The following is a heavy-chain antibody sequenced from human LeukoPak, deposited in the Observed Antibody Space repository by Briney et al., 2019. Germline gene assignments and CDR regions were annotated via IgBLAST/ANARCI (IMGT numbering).Heavy chain of an antibody. J-gene: IGHJ4*02. CDR2: IYPGDSDT. CDR1: EDSFTNSW. Sequence: PGESLKISCQVSEDSFTNSWIGWVRQMPGQGLEWMGMIYPGDSDTIYSPSFQGQVTLSADKSTSTAYLQWSSLTASDTAIYYCARHVSYSNLAPVYYFDYWGQGALVIVSA. D-gene: IGHD6-13*01. V-gene: IGHV5-51*01. CDR3: ARHVSYSNLAPVYYFDY.